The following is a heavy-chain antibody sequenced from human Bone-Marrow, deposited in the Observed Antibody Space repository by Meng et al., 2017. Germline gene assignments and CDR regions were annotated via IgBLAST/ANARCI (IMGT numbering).Heavy chain of an antibody. V-gene: IGHV3-15*01. CDR1: GFTFSKAW. CDR3: SGHVDS. CDR2: MKSNVDGGTV. J-gene: IGHJ5*01. Sequence: GESLKISCAASGFTFSKAWMTWVRQAPGTGLECIGRMKSNVDGGTVDYAAAVKGRLFISRDDSENAFYLQMNSLKTEDTAVYYCSGHVDSWGHGTLITVSS. D-gene: IGHD3-16*01.